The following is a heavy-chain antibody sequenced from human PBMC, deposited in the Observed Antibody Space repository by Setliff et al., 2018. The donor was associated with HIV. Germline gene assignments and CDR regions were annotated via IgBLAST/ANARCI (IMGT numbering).Heavy chain of an antibody. J-gene: IGHJ4*02. Sequence: ASVKVSCKASGYTISTYLIAWVRQAPGQGLEWMGWISPFNGNTSYAQKLQGRLTVTTDTSTSTAYMELRSLRSGDTAVYYCARATSGTIHDFWGQGTLVTVSS. CDR3: ARATSGTIHDF. D-gene: IGHD3-10*01. CDR1: GYTISTYL. CDR2: ISPFNGNT. V-gene: IGHV1-18*01.